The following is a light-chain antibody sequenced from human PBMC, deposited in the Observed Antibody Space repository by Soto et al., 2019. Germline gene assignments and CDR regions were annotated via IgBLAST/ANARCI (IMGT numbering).Light chain of an antibody. CDR3: CSYAGSYTLVV. V-gene: IGLV2-11*01. Sequence: QSALTQPRSVSGSPGQSVTISCTGTSSDVGGFNFVSWYQQHPGKAPKLMIYDVTKRPSGVPDRFSGSKSGNTASLTISGLQAEAEAAYYCCSYAGSYTLVVFGGGTKLTVL. CDR1: SSDVGGFNF. J-gene: IGLJ2*01. CDR2: DVT.